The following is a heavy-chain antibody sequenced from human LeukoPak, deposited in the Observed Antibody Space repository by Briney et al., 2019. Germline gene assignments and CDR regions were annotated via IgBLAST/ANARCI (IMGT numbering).Heavy chain of an antibody. CDR3: ARASIPPGIRYFDL. D-gene: IGHD2-21*02. CDR1: GFTFSSYA. Sequence: PGGSLRLSCAASGFTFSSYAMSWVRQAPGKGLEWVSAISGSGGSTYYADSVKGRFTISRDNSKNTLYLQMNSLRAEDTAVYYCARASIPPGIRYFDLWGRGTLVSVSS. V-gene: IGHV3-23*01. J-gene: IGHJ2*01. CDR2: ISGSGGST.